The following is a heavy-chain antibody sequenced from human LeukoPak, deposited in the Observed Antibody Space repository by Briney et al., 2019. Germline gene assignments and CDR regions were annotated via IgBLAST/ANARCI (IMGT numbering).Heavy chain of an antibody. CDR1: GFTFSSYA. Sequence: PGGSLRLSCAASGFTFSSYAMSWVRQAPGKGLEWVSVIYSGGSTYYADSVKGRFTISRHNSKNTLYLQMNSLRAEDTAVYYCARGLGDFWSGYYYYGMDVWGQGTTVTVSS. CDR3: ARGLGDFWSGYYYYGMDV. V-gene: IGHV3-53*04. J-gene: IGHJ6*02. D-gene: IGHD3-3*01. CDR2: IYSGGST.